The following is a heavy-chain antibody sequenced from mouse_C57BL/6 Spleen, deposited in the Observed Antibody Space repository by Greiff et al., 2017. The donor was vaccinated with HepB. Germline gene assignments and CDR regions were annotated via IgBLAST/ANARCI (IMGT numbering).Heavy chain of an antibody. CDR1: GFSLTSYG. CDR2: IWSGGST. V-gene: IGHV2-2*01. J-gene: IGHJ2*01. CDR3: ARKRESIPYYFDY. Sequence: VQLMESEPGLVQPSQSLSITCTVSGFSLTSYGVHWVRQSPGKGLEWLGVIWSGGSTDYNAAFISRLSISKDNSKSQVFFKMNSLQADDTAIYYCARKRESIPYYFDYWGQGTTLTVSS.